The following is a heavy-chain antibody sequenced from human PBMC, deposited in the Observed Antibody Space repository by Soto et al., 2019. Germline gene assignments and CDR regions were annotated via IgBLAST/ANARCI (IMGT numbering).Heavy chain of an antibody. CDR3: ANLGSQWLVFGGYFDY. CDR2: ISGSGGST. Sequence: GGSLRLSCAASGFTFSSYAMSWVRQAPGKGLEWVSAISGSGGSTYYADSVKGRFTISRDNSKNTLYLQMNSLRAEDTAVYYCANLGSQWLVFGGYFDYWGQGTLVTVSS. V-gene: IGHV3-23*01. D-gene: IGHD6-19*01. J-gene: IGHJ4*02. CDR1: GFTFSSYA.